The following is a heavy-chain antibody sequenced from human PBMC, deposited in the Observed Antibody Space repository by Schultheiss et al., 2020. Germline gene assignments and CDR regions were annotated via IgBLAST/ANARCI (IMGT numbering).Heavy chain of an antibody. CDR2: IYTSGST. D-gene: IGHD1-1*01. V-gene: IGHV4-61*02. CDR1: GGSISSGSYY. J-gene: IGHJ4*02. Sequence: SETLSLTCTVSGGSISSGSYYWSWIRQPAGKGLEWIGRIYTSGSTNYNPSLKSRVTISVDTSKNQFSLKLSSVTAADTAVYYCARKSGTHFYFDYWGQGTLVTVSS. CDR3: ARKSGTHFYFDY.